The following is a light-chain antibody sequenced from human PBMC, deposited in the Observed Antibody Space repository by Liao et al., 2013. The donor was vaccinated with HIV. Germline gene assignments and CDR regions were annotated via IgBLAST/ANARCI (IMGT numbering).Light chain of an antibody. CDR3: QSADSSGTVV. CDR1: KLGDKY. J-gene: IGLJ2*01. V-gene: IGLV3-25*03. CDR2: QDS. Sequence: SYELTQPPSVSVSPGQTASIICSGDKLGDKYACWYHQKPGQSPVLVIYQDSMRPSGIPERFSGSSSGTTVTLTISGVQAEDEADYYCQSADSSGTVVFGGGTKLTVL.